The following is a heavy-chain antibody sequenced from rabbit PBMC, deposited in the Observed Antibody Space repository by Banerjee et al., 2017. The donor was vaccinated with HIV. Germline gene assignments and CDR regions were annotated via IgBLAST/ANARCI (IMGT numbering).Heavy chain of an antibody. CDR2: IYPGFGNGIR. CDR3: ARTHDGDYDFNL. CDR1: GIDFSSYG. J-gene: IGHJ4*01. Sequence: QEQLVESGGGLVTLGGSLKLSCKASGIDFSSYGISWVRQAPGKGLEWIAYIYPGFGNGIRNYANSVKGRFTISSDNAQNMVFLQMTSLTASDTATYFCARTHDGDYDFNLWGPGTLVTVS. V-gene: IGHV1S47*01. D-gene: IGHD2-1*01.